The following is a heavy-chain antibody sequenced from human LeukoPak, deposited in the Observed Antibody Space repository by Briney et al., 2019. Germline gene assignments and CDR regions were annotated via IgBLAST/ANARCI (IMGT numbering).Heavy chain of an antibody. D-gene: IGHD3-16*02. CDR3: ARENFGRVVVSLDC. CDR2: ISSSSSTI. CDR1: GFTFSDHY. Sequence: PGGSLRLSCAASGFTFSDHYMSWIRQAPGKGLEWLSQISSSSSTIYYADSVKGRFTISRDNAKNSLFLQMNSLRDEDTAVYYCARENFGRVVVSLDCWGQGTLVTVSS. J-gene: IGHJ4*02. V-gene: IGHV3-11*04.